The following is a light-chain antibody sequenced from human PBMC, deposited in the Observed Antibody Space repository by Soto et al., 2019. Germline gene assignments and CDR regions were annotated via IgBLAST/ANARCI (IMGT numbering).Light chain of an antibody. CDR3: QKYNNWTQT. Sequence: VLTQSPGTLSVSPGESATLSCRGSQSVSSNLAWYQQKTGQAPRLLIYGESTRTTGIPDRLSGSGSGTELTLTISRLQSEDFAVYYCQKYNNWTQTCGQGTKVDI. J-gene: IGKJ1*01. CDR2: GES. CDR1: QSVSSN. V-gene: IGKV3-15*01.